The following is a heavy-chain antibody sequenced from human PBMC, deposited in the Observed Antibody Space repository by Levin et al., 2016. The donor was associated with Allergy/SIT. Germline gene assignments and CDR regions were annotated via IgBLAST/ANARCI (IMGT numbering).Heavy chain of an antibody. CDR3: ARDPVDGAAGLDY. Sequence: GESLKISCAASGFTFSDYYMTWIRQAPGKGLEWLSYISSSGSYANYADSVRGRFTISRDNAKNSLYLQMNSLRAEDTAVYYCARDPVDGAAGLDYWGQGTLVTVSS. D-gene: IGHD6-13*01. CDR1: GFTFSDYY. J-gene: IGHJ4*02. CDR2: ISSSGSYA. V-gene: IGHV3-11*06.